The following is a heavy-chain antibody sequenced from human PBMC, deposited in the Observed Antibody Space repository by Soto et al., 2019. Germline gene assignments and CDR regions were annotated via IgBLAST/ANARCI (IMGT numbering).Heavy chain of an antibody. Sequence: QVQLVQSGAEVKKPGASVKVSCKASGYTFTSYGISWVRQAPGQGLEWMGWISAYNGNTNYAQKLQGRVTMTTDTSTSTAYMELRSLRSDDTAVYYCASSSRGYCSNTSCYGTDYYYYGMDVWGQGTTVTVSS. V-gene: IGHV1-18*01. D-gene: IGHD2-2*01. CDR3: ASSSRGYCSNTSCYGTDYYYYGMDV. J-gene: IGHJ6*02. CDR2: ISAYNGNT. CDR1: GYTFTSYG.